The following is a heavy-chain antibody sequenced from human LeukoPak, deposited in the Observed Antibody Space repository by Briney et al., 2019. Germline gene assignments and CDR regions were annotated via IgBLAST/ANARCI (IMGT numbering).Heavy chain of an antibody. CDR2: INGGGGST. V-gene: IGHV3-23*01. Sequence: GGSLRLSCAASGFPFSSYAMTWVRQAPGKGLEWVSSINGGGGSTYYADSVKGRFTISRDNAKNTLYLQMNSLRAEDTAVYYCARGEHIVVVTAIRYAFDIWGQGTMVTVSS. D-gene: IGHD2-21*02. CDR1: GFPFSSYA. J-gene: IGHJ3*02. CDR3: ARGEHIVVVTAIRYAFDI.